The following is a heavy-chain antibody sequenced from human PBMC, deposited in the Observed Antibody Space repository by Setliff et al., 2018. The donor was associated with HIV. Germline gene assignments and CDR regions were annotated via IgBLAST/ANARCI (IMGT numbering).Heavy chain of an antibody. Sequence: SETLSLTCTVSGCSISSYYWSWIRQPPGKGLEWIGYLYYSGSANYNPSLKSRVTMSVDPSKNQFSLKLSSVTAADTAVYYCARDRPDLYYDSSGDAFDIWGQGTMVTVSS. V-gene: IGHV4-59*01. D-gene: IGHD3-22*01. J-gene: IGHJ3*02. CDR1: GCSISSYY. CDR2: LYYSGSA. CDR3: ARDRPDLYYDSSGDAFDI.